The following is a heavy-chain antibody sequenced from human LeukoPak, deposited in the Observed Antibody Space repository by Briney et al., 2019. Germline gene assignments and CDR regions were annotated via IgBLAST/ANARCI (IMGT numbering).Heavy chain of an antibody. CDR3: ATTFRSNPFDY. J-gene: IGHJ4*02. D-gene: IGHD2/OR15-2a*01. CDR1: GGSVSSGSYY. CDR2: IFYTGST. Sequence: PSETLSLTCTVSGGSVSSGSYYWSWLPQPPGTGLEWIGYIFYTGSTNYNPSLKSRVTISVDTSKNQFSLMLSSVTAADTAVYYCATTFRSNPFDYWGQGILVTVSS. V-gene: IGHV4-61*01.